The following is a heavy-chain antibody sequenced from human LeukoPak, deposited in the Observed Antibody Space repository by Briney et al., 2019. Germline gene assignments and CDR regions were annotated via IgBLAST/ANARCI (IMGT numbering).Heavy chain of an antibody. CDR3: AKATGGYCSSTSCRTDFDY. CDR1: GFTFSSYW. Sequence: GGSLRLSCAASGFTFSSYWMHWVRQAPGKGLEWVSGISWNSGSIGYADSVKGRFTISRDNAKNSLYLQMNSLRAEDTALYYCAKATGGYCSSTSCRTDFDYWGQGTLVTVSS. V-gene: IGHV3-9*01. D-gene: IGHD2-2*01. CDR2: ISWNSGSI. J-gene: IGHJ4*02.